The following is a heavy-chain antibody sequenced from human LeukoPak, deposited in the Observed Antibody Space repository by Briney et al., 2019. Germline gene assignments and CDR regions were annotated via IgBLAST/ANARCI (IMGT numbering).Heavy chain of an antibody. Sequence: SETLSLTCAVSGGSISSGGYPWSWIRQPPGKGLEWIGYIYHSGSTYYNPSLKSRVTISVDRSKNQFSLKLSSVTAADTAVYYCARGGRWLDPDYYGMDVWGQGTTVTVSS. V-gene: IGHV4-30-2*01. D-gene: IGHD5-24*01. CDR3: ARGGRWLDPDYYGMDV. CDR1: GGSISSGGYP. J-gene: IGHJ6*02. CDR2: IYHSGST.